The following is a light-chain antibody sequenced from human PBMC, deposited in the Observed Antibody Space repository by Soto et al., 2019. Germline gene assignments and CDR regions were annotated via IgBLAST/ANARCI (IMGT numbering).Light chain of an antibody. CDR2: GGS. J-gene: IGKJ1*01. V-gene: IGKV3-20*01. Sequence: DIVLTQSPGTLSLSPGERATLSCRASQSVSSNHLAWYQQKPGQAPRLLIYGGSSRATGSPVRFSGSGSETDFTLTITRLEPEDFAVYYCQQYSSSRTFGQGTKVDIK. CDR1: QSVSSNH. CDR3: QQYSSSRT.